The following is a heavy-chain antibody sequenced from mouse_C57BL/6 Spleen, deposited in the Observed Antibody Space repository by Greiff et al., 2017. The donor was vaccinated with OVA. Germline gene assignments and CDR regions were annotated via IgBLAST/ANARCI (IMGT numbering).Heavy chain of an antibody. D-gene: IGHD3-2*02. CDR3: ARDPSGAMDY. CDR2: ISYDGSN. CDR1: GYSITSGYY. V-gene: IGHV3-6*01. Sequence: EVQLVESGPGLVKPSQSLSLTCSVTGYSITSGYYWNWIRQFPGNKLEWMGYISYDGSNNYNPSLKNRISITRDTSKNQFFLKLNSVTTEDTATYYCARDPSGAMDYWGQGTSVTVSS. J-gene: IGHJ4*01.